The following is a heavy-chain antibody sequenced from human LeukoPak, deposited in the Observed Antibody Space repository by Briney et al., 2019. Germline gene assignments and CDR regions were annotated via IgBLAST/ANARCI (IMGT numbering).Heavy chain of an antibody. D-gene: IGHD4-17*01. CDR3: ARGAFPDYGDARAAYYFDY. J-gene: IGHJ4*02. V-gene: IGHV3-53*01. CDR1: GFTVSSNY. CDR2: IYSGGST. Sequence: GGSLRLSCAASGFTVSSNYMSWVRQAPGKGLERVSVIYSGGSTYYADSVKGRFTISRDNSKNTLYLQMNSLRAEDTAVYYCARGAFPDYGDARAAYYFDYWGQGTLVTVSS.